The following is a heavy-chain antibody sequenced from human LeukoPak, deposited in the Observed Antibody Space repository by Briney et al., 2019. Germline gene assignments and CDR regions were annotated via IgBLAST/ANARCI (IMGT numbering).Heavy chain of an antibody. D-gene: IGHD6-13*01. CDR1: GYTFTSYD. J-gene: IGHJ4*02. CDR2: MNPNSGNT. CDR3: ARARQYSSSWCLY. V-gene: IGHV1-8*01. Sequence: ASVKVSCKASGYTFTSYDINWVRQATGQGLEWMGWMNPNSGNTGYAQEFQGRVTMTRNTSISTAYMELSSLRSEDTAVYYCARARQYSSSWCLYWGQGTLVTVSS.